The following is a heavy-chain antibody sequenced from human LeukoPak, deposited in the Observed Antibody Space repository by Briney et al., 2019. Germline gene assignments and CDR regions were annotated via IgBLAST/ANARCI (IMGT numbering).Heavy chain of an antibody. CDR3: ARCGSGDSCYSRIYWY. CDR2: INHSGST. Sequence: SETLSFTCAVYGGSFSGYYWSWIRQPPGKGLEWIGEINHSGSTNYNPSLKSRVTISVDTSKNQFSLKLSSVTAADTAVYYCARCGSGDSCYSRIYWYWGQGTLVTVSS. V-gene: IGHV4-34*01. J-gene: IGHJ4*02. CDR1: GGSFSGYY. D-gene: IGHD2-15*01.